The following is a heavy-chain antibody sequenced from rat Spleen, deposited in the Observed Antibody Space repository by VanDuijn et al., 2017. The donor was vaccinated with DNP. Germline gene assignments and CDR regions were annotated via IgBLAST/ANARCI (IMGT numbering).Heavy chain of an antibody. CDR2: ITSSGGTT. CDR1: GFTFNNYL. D-gene: IGHD1-11*01. CDR3: ARNYGGYRPWDY. Sequence: EVQLVESGGDLVQPGRSLKLSCVASGFTFNNYLMTWIRQVPGKGLEWVASITSSGGTTYYSDSVKGRYTISRDSAKDTLYLQMNSLRSEDTATYYCARNYGGYRPWDYWGQGVMVTVSS. J-gene: IGHJ2*01. V-gene: IGHV5-31*01.